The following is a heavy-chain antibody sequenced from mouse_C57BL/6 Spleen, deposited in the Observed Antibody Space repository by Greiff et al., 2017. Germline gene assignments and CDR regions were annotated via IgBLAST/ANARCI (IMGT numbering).Heavy chain of an antibody. V-gene: IGHV5-4*01. D-gene: IGHD1-1*01. Sequence: EVQGVESGGGLVKPGGSLKLSCAASGFTFSSYAMSWVRQTPEKRLEWVATISDGGSYTYYPDNVKGRFTISRDNAKNNLYLQMSHLKSEDTAMYYCARGYYGFAMDYWGQGTSVTVSS. CDR1: GFTFSSYA. J-gene: IGHJ4*01. CDR2: ISDGGSYT. CDR3: ARGYYGFAMDY.